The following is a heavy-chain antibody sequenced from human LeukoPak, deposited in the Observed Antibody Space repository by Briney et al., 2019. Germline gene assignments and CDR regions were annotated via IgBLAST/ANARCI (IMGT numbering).Heavy chain of an antibody. J-gene: IGHJ4*02. CDR1: GGSISSYY. Sequence: RSETLSLTRTVSGGSISSYYWSWIRQPPGKGLEWIGYIHYSGSTNYNPSLKSRVIISVDTSKNQFSLKLSSVTAADTAVYYCAREAPICSGGTCYDYWGQGTLVTVSS. CDR2: IHYSGST. D-gene: IGHD2-15*01. CDR3: AREAPICSGGTCYDY. V-gene: IGHV4-59*01.